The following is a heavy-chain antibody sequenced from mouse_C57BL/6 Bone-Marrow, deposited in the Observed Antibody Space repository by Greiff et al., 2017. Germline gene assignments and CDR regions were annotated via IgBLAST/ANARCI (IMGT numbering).Heavy chain of an antibody. CDR1: GYTFTSYW. CDR2: IDPSDSYT. V-gene: IGHV1-69*01. J-gene: IGHJ1*03. Sequence: QVRLQQPGAELVMPGASVKLSCKASGYTFTSYWMHWVKQRPGQGLEWIGEIDPSDSYTNYNQKFKGKSTLTVDKSSSTAYMQLSSLTSEDSAVYYCGLTGTGWYFDVWGTGTTVTVSS. D-gene: IGHD4-1*01. CDR3: GLTGTGWYFDV.